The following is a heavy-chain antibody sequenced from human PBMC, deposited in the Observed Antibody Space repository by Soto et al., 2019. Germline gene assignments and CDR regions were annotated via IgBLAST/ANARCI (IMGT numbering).Heavy chain of an antibody. CDR2: ISGSGGTT. J-gene: IGHJ4*02. CDR1: GFAFSNYA. D-gene: IGHD1-26*01. Sequence: TGGSLRLSCAASGFAFSNYAMNWVRQAPGKGLEWVSTISGSGGTTNYADSVKDRFTISRDNSKNTLYLQMNSLRAEDTAVYNWAKGALNSGTKYDCDYGGQETLVTVSS. V-gene: IGHV3-23*01. CDR3: AKGALNSGTKYDCDY.